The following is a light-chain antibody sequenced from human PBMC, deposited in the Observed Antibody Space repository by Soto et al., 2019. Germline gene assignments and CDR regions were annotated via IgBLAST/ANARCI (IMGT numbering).Light chain of an antibody. CDR3: QQPYTAPGT. V-gene: IGKV1-39*01. J-gene: IGKJ1*01. CDR2: AAS. Sequence: DIQMTQSPSPLSASVGDSVTITCRASQTIKTYLNWYRHKPGQAPELLIYAASRLQSGVASRFSGSGSGTYFILTISSLQPDDLATYYCQQPYTAPGTFGQGTKVEI. CDR1: QTIKTY.